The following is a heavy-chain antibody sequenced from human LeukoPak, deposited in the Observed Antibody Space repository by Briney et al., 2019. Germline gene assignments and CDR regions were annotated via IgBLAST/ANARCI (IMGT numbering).Heavy chain of an antibody. Sequence: SETLSLTCTVSGGSISSSSYYWGWIRQPPGKGLEWIGSIYYSGSTYYNPSLKSRVTISVDTSRTRFSLRLSSVTAADTAVYYCAREYYYDISGYSHDAFDIWGQGTMVTVSS. J-gene: IGHJ3*02. CDR2: IYYSGST. V-gene: IGHV4-39*02. CDR1: GGSISSSSYY. D-gene: IGHD3-22*01. CDR3: AREYYYDISGYSHDAFDI.